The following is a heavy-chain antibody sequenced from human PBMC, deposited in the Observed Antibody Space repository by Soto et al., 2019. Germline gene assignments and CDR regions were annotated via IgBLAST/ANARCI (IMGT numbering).Heavy chain of an antibody. D-gene: IGHD5-12*01. V-gene: IGHV3-23*01. CDR2: ISGSSDRT. J-gene: IGHJ3*01. Sequence: EVQVLESGGDLVQPGGSLRLSCAASGFTIRNYAMSWVRQAPGKALEWVSGISGSSDRTYYADSVKGRFTISKDTSSNTLYLQMNSLRVEDTAVYHCEGSWTWGQGTMVTLSS. CDR3: EGSWT. CDR1: GFTIRNYA.